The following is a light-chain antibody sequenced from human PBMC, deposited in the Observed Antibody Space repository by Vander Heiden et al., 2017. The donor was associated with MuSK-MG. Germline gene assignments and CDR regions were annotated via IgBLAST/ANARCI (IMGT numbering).Light chain of an antibody. CDR1: KLGDKY. J-gene: IGLJ2*01. CDR3: QAWDSSTVV. CDR2: QDT. Sequence: SYEVTQPPSVSVSPGQTASITCSGDKLGDKYSSWYQQKPGQSPVMVIYQDTKRPSGIPERFSGSNSGNTATLTISGTQAMDEADYYCQAWDSSTVVFGGGTKLTGL. V-gene: IGLV3-1*01.